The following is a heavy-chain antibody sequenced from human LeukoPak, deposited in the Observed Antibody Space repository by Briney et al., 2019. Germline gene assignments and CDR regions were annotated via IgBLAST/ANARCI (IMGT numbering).Heavy chain of an antibody. Sequence: PGGSLRLSCEVSGFSFRTYWMNWVRQAPGKGLEWVANISQAGSDKYYVDSVKGRFTISRDNAKNSLFLQLNSLRAEDTAVYYCARDTRDGYWFDYWGQGTLVTVSS. V-gene: IGHV3-7*01. J-gene: IGHJ4*02. CDR1: GFSFRTYW. D-gene: IGHD5-24*01. CDR3: ARDTRDGYWFDY. CDR2: ISQAGSDK.